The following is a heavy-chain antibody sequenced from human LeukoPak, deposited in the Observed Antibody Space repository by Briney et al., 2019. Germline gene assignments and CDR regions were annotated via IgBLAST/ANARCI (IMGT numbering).Heavy chain of an antibody. D-gene: IGHD4-17*01. J-gene: IGHJ6*02. CDR1: GYTFTSYG. V-gene: IGHV1-18*01. CDR2: NSAYNGNT. CDR3: ARGDYGDYYYYYYGMDV. Sequence: ASVKVSCKASGYTFTSYGISWVRQAPGQGLEWMGWNSAYNGNTNYAQKLQGRVTMTTDTSTSTAYMELRSLRSDDTAVYYCARGDYGDYYYYYYGMDVWGQGTTVTVSS.